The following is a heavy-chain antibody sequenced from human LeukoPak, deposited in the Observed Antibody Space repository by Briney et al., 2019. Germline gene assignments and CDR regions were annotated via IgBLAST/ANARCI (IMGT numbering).Heavy chain of an antibody. D-gene: IGHD3-3*01. CDR3: ARDPRSLDFWSGYYSSPPNY. CDR2: MSVSCGST. Sequence: GGSLRLSCAAAGFTFSNCAMSWVRQAPGKGMGWVSSMSVSCGSTYYADSVKGRFTISRDNSKNTLYLQMNSLRVADTAVYYCARDPRSLDFWSGYYSSPPNYWGQGTLVTVSS. V-gene: IGHV3-23*01. J-gene: IGHJ4*02. CDR1: GFTFSNCA.